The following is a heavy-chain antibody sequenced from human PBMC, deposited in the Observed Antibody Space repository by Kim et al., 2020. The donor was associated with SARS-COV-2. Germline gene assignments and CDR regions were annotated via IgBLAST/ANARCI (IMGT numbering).Heavy chain of an antibody. CDR3: SRDEEAEDTPSYYYFRVDV. CDR2: IRSKASGGTT. CDR1: GFTFGDYA. V-gene: IGHV3-49*04. Sequence: GGSLRLSCTASGFTFGDYAMSWVRQAPGKGLEWVGFIRSKASGGTTEYAASVKGRFTISRDDSKRIAYLQMNSLKTEDTAVYYCSRDEEAEDTPSYYYFRVDVWGEGTTSTVSA. D-gene: IGHD5-18*01. J-gene: IGHJ6*04.